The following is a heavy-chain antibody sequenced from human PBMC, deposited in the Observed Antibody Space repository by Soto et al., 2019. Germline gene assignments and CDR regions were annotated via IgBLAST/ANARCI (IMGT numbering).Heavy chain of an antibody. CDR3: ARSIGGSSYYPPDY. V-gene: IGHV3-30*03. D-gene: IGHD2-15*01. CDR1: GFTFSTYG. CDR2: MANDGSYQ. Sequence: VQLLESGGDLVQPGGSLRLSCAASGFTFSTYGMQWVRQSPGEGLEWVAVMANDGSYQYYADSVKGRFTISRDNSKNTLYLQMDSLRREDTAVYYCARSIGGSSYYPPDYWGQGTLVTVSS. J-gene: IGHJ4*02.